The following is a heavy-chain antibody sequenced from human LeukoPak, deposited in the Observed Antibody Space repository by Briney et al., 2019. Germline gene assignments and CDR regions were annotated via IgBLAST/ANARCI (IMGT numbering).Heavy chain of an antibody. CDR3: ARPQGPYYWYFDL. CDR2: VNPNSGAT. J-gene: IGHJ2*01. Sequence: ASVKVSCKASGYTFTDYYIHWVRQAPGQGLEWVGYVNPNSGATEYAQNFQGRVTMTRDTSISTANMELTRLRSDDTAVYYCARPQGPYYWYFDLWGRGTLVSVSS. V-gene: IGHV1-2*02. CDR1: GYTFTDYY.